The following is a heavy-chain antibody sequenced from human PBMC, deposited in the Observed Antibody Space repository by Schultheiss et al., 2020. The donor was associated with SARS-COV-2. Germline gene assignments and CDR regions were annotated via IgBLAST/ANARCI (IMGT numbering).Heavy chain of an antibody. CDR1: GFTFSSYA. V-gene: IGHV3-11*01. CDR2: ISSSGSTI. J-gene: IGHJ6*02. CDR3: ARVPFYDILTGINYYYGMDV. Sequence: GGSLRLSCAASGFTFSSYAMSWIRQAPGKGLEWVSYISSSGSTIYYADSVKGRFTISRDNAKNSLYLQMNSLRAEDTAVYYCARVPFYDILTGINYYYGMDVWGQGTTVTVSS. D-gene: IGHD3-9*01.